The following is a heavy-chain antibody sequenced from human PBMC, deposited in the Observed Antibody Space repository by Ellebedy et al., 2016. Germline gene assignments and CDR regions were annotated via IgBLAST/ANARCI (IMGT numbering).Heavy chain of an antibody. J-gene: IGHJ3*02. V-gene: IGHV3-15*01. CDR2: IKSKADGGTA. D-gene: IGHD2-21*02. Sequence: GESLKISXAASGFTFSDSWMSWVRQAPGKGLEWVGRIKSKADGGTADYPAPVKGRFTISRDDSKDTLYLQMNSLKSEDTAVYYCTVSAMRTANDVFDIWGQGTKVNVSS. CDR3: TVSAMRTANDVFDI. CDR1: GFTFSDSW.